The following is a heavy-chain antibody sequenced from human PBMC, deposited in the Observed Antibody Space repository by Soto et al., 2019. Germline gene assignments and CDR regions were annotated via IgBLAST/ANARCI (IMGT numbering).Heavy chain of an antibody. CDR1: GGSFSSYY. CDR2: IYSRGST. J-gene: IGHJ6*03. CDR3: ARGTYYFYMDV. Sequence: SETLSLTCTVSGGSFSSYYWTWIRQPPGKGLEWIGYIYSRGSTYYNPSLKSRVTISLDTSDNQFSLTLSSVTAADTAVYYCARGTYYFYMDVWGKGTTVTVSS. V-gene: IGHV4-59*12.